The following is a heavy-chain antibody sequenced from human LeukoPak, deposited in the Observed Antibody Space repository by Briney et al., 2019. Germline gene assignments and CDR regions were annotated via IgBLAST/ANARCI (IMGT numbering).Heavy chain of an antibody. CDR3: ARVPYGSGRTDY. D-gene: IGHD3-10*01. CDR2: IYTSGST. Sequence: PSETLSLTCTVSGGSISSSSYYWSWIRQPAGKGLEWIGRIYTSGSTNYNPSLKSRVTMSVDTSKNQFSLKLSSVTAADTAVYYCARVPYGSGRTDYWGQGTLVTVST. CDR1: GGSISSSSYY. V-gene: IGHV4-61*02. J-gene: IGHJ4*02.